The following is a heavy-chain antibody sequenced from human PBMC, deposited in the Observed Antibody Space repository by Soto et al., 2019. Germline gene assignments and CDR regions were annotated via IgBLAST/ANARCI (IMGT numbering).Heavy chain of an antibody. Sequence: SETLSLTCTVSGGSISSYYWSWIRQPPGKGLEWIGYIYYSGSTNYNPSLKSRVTISVDTSKNQFSLKLSSVTAADTAVYYCARGNSRGYDFWSGYYRGGDFDYWGQGTLVTVSS. D-gene: IGHD3-3*01. CDR3: ARGNSRGYDFWSGYYRGGDFDY. J-gene: IGHJ4*02. CDR2: IYYSGST. CDR1: GGSISSYY. V-gene: IGHV4-59*01.